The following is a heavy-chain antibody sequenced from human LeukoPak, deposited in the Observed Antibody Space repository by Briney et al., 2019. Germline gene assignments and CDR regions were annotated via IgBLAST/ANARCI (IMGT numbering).Heavy chain of an antibody. CDR1: GFTFSSYS. CDR3: ARDRVVRGVIITAGTDY. D-gene: IGHD3-10*01. V-gene: IGHV3-21*01. Sequence: GGSLRLSCAASGFTFSSYSMNWARQAPGKGLEWVSSISSSSSYIYYADSVKGRFTISRDNAKNSLYLQMNSLRAEDTAVYYCARDRVVRGVIITAGTDYWGQGTLVTVSS. CDR2: ISSSSSYI. J-gene: IGHJ4*02.